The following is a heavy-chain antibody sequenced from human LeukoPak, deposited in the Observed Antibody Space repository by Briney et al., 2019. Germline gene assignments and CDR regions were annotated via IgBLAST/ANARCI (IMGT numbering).Heavy chain of an antibody. D-gene: IGHD5-18*01. J-gene: IGHJ4*02. V-gene: IGHV3-49*04. Sequence: GGSLRLSCTASGFIFSDYAMSWVRQAPGKGLEWVGFIRSKDYGGTTEYAASVKGRFTISRDDSESIAYLQMNSLRAEDTALYYCARVDTATAVYFDYWGQGTLVTVSS. CDR3: ARVDTATAVYFDY. CDR1: GFIFSDYA. CDR2: IRSKDYGGTT.